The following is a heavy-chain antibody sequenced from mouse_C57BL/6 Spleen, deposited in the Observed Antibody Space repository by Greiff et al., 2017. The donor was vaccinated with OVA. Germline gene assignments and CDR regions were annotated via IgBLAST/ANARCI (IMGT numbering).Heavy chain of an antibody. CDR1: GYTFTSYG. Sequence: QVQLQQSGAELARPGASVKLSCKASGYTFTSYGISWVKQRTGQGLEWIGEIYPRSGNTYYNEKFKGKATLTADKSSSTAYMELRSLTSEDSAVXFCARSPIYYDYDGYAMDYWGQGTSVTVSS. D-gene: IGHD2-4*01. CDR2: IYPRSGNT. CDR3: ARSPIYYDYDGYAMDY. V-gene: IGHV1-81*01. J-gene: IGHJ4*01.